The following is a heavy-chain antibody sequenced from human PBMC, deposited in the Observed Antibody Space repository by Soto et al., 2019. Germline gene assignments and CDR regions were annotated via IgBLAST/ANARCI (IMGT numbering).Heavy chain of an antibody. J-gene: IGHJ4*02. Sequence: PSETLSLTCPVSGGSISSYYWSWIRQPPGKGLEWIGYIYYSGSTNYNPSLKSRVTISVDTSKNQFSLKLSSVTAADTAVYYCARHFCSGGSCYFDYWGQGTLVTVSS. V-gene: IGHV4-59*08. CDR2: IYYSGST. D-gene: IGHD2-15*01. CDR1: GGSISSYY. CDR3: ARHFCSGGSCYFDY.